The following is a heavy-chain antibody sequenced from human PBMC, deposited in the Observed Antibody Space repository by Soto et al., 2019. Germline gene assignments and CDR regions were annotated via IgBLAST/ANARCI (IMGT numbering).Heavy chain of an antibody. J-gene: IGHJ4*02. CDR3: TRTFYGSDYFSPDFEY. V-gene: IGHV3-73*02. Sequence: EVQLVESGGDLVQPGGSLKLSCAASGFTFSGSAMHWVRQASGKGLEWVGHIRRRAKNYATVYGASVKGRFIISRDDSKNTAYLQMNSLKTDDTAVYYWTRTFYGSDYFSPDFEYWGQGTLVTVSS. D-gene: IGHD3-22*01. CDR2: IRRRAKNYAT. CDR1: GFTFSGSA.